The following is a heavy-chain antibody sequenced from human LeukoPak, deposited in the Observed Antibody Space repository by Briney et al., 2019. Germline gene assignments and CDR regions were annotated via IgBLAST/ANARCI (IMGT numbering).Heavy chain of an antibody. D-gene: IGHD3-22*01. CDR2: INHSGST. Sequence: PSETLSLTCAVYGGSFSGYYWSWIRQPPGKGLEWIREINHSGSTNYNPSLKSRVTMSVDTSKHQISLRLSSVTAADTAVYYCAREGYDSSGYYAFGYWGQGTLVTVSS. CDR1: GGSFSGYY. J-gene: IGHJ4*02. CDR3: AREGYDSSGYYAFGY. V-gene: IGHV4-34*01.